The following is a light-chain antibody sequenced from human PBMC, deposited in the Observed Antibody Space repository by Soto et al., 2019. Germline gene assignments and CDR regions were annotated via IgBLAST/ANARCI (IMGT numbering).Light chain of an antibody. CDR1: QSVSSN. Sequence: EMVMTQSPATLSVSPGERATLSCRASQSVSSNLAWYQQQPGQAPKFLIFGASTRATGVPARFSGSGSGTEFTLTISSLQSEDFALYYCQQYNNWPYTFGQGTKLEIK. V-gene: IGKV3-15*01. CDR3: QQYNNWPYT. CDR2: GAS. J-gene: IGKJ2*01.